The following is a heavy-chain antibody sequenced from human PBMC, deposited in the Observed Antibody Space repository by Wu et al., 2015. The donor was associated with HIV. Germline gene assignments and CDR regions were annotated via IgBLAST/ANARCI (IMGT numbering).Heavy chain of an antibody. D-gene: IGHD1-26*01. CDR3: TKDYGIVGSTLPEYFQH. Sequence: QVQLVQSGAEVKKPGASVKVSCKTSGYTFTDNYIHWVRQAPGQGLEWMGWINPNSGGSKSPQKFQGRVTMTRDTSVSTVYLELTRLKFDDTAIYYCTKDYGIVGSTLPEYFQHWARAPWSPSPQ. V-gene: IGHV1-2*02. CDR2: INPNSGGS. J-gene: IGHJ1*01. CDR1: GYTFTDNY.